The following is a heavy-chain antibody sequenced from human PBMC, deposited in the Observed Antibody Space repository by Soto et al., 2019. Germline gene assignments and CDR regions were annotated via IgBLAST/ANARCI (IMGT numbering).Heavy chain of an antibody. Sequence: GASVKVPCKAFGCTFTGYYMHWVRPAPGQVLEWMVCINPNSRGTNYAQNFQGRVTMTRDTSISTPYMELGRLRSDDTAVYYCAMSGYGLRGNAFDVWGQGTMVTVSS. D-gene: IGHD3-10*01. V-gene: IGHV1-2*02. J-gene: IGHJ3*01. CDR1: GCTFTGYY. CDR3: AMSGYGLRGNAFDV. CDR2: INPNSRGT.